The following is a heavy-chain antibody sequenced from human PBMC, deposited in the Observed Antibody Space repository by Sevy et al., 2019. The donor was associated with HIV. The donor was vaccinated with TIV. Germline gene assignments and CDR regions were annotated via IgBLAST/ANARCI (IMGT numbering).Heavy chain of an antibody. V-gene: IGHV4-38-2*01. D-gene: IGHD7-27*01. CDR2: IHYSGNT. CDR3: ASHDWGRQDY. J-gene: IGHJ4*02. CDR1: GYSISSSYW. Sequence: SETLSLTCVASGYSISSSYWWDWFRRPPGKGLEWIGAIHYSGNTQYTPSLKSRVTVSADTSKNQFSLRLTSMTAADTAVYYCASHDWGRQDYWGQGTLVTVSS.